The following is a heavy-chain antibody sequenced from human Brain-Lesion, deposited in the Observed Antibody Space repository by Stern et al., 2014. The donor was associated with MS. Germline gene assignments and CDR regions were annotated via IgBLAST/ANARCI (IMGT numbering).Heavy chain of an antibody. CDR3: ARGRSRVHPPLDP. Sequence: VHLVESGSGLVKPSQPLSLTCSVSGYSITSAAFSWTCIRQAPGKGLEWIGYMSYGGSPLYNPSLRSRVNLAVDTSKTQLHHMLNSLTAADTAVYYCARGRSRVHPPLDPWCQGTLVTVSS. J-gene: IGHJ5*02. CDR2: MSYGGSP. V-gene: IGHV4-30-2*01. CDR1: GYSITSAAFS. D-gene: IGHD2-2*01.